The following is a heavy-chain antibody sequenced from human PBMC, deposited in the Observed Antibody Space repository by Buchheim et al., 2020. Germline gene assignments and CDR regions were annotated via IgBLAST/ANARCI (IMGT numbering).Heavy chain of an antibody. V-gene: IGHV3-48*01. D-gene: IGHD1-1*01. CDR1: GFTLSSYN. CDR2: ISSSSDII. CDR3: ARAVEEGYTPLYGPYISSHHGMDV. Sequence: EVQVVESGGGLVQPGGSLRLSCAASGFTLSSYNMCWVRQAPGKGLEWVSYISSSSDIIYYADSVKGRFTISRDNAKNSLSLQMNSLRAEDTAMYYCARAVEEGYTPLYGPYISSHHGMDVWGQGTT. J-gene: IGHJ6*02.